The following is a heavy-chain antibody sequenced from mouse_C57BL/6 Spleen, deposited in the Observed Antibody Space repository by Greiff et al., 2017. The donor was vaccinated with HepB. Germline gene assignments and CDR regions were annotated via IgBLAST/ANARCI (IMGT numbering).Heavy chain of an antibody. Sequence: QVQLQQSGAELVRPGTSVKLSCKASGYTFTSYWMHWVKQRPGQGLEWIGVIDPSDSYTNYNQKFKGKATLTVDTSSSTAYMQLSSLTSEDSAVYYCARDKGYAMDYWGQGTSVTVSS. CDR1: GYTFTSYW. CDR3: ARDKGYAMDY. J-gene: IGHJ4*01. V-gene: IGHV1-59*01. CDR2: IDPSDSYT.